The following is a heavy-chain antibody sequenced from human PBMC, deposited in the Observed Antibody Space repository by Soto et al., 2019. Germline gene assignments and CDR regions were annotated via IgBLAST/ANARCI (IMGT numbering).Heavy chain of an antibody. V-gene: IGHV3-48*02. D-gene: IGHD6-6*01. CDR1: GFTFSSYS. CDR3: ARPSKMYTSSSCSMDV. J-gene: IGHJ6*02. Sequence: GGSLRLSCAASGFTFSSYSMNWVRQAPGKGLQWVSYISSSGSTTYYADSVRGRFTISRDNAKNSLYLQMNSLRDEDTAVYYCARPSKMYTSSSCSMDVWGQGTTVTVSS. CDR2: ISSSGSTT.